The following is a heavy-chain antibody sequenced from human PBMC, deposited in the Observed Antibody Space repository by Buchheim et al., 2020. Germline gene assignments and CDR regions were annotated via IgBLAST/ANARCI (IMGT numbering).Heavy chain of an antibody. D-gene: IGHD3-3*01. CDR1: GGSFSGYY. J-gene: IGHJ4*02. Sequence: QVQLQQWGAGLLKPSETLSLTCAVYGGSFSGYYWSWIRQPPGKGLEWIGEINHSGSTNYNPSLKSRVTLSVDTSKNQFSLKLSSVTAADTAVYYCARGRNDFWSGYYTGPFDYWGQGTL. CDR3: ARGRNDFWSGYYTGPFDY. CDR2: INHSGST. V-gene: IGHV4-34*01.